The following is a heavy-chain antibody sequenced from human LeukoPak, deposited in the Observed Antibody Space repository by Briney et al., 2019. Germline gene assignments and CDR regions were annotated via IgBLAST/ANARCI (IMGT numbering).Heavy chain of an antibody. CDR1: GFTFSSYG. CDR3: AKDGCSSTRPTLECRYYFDF. D-gene: IGHD2-2*01. CDR2: IRYDGSNK. J-gene: IGHJ4*02. V-gene: IGHV3-30*02. Sequence: GGSLRLSCAASGFTFSSYGMHWVRRAPGKGLEWVAFIRYDGSNKYYADSVKGRFTISRDNSKNTLYLQMNSPRAEDTAVYYCAKDGCSSTRPTLECRYYFDFWAQGTLVTVSS.